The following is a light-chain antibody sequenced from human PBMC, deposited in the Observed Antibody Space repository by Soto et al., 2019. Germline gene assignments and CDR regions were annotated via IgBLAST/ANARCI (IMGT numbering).Light chain of an antibody. Sequence: SYELTQPPSVPVAPGQTARISCECDNIGSKSVYWHQQKPGQAPVLVVYDDRDRPSGIPERFSGSNSGNTATLTINRVEAGDEADYYCQVWDSTSAQYVFGTGTKVTVL. CDR1: NIGSKS. CDR2: DDR. V-gene: IGLV3-21*02. J-gene: IGLJ1*01. CDR3: QVWDSTSAQYV.